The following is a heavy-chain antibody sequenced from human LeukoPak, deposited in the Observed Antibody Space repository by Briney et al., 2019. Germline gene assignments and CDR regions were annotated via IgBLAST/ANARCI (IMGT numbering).Heavy chain of an antibody. Sequence: GSLRLSCAASGFTFSSYGMHWVRQAPGKGLEWVAFIRYDGSNKYYADSVKGRFTISRDNSKNTLYLQMNSLRPEDTAVYYYAKDSKRWKTYYYEAGSYYFDYWGQGTRVTVSS. CDR3: AKDSKRWKTYYYEAGSYYFDY. D-gene: IGHD3-10*01. J-gene: IGHJ4*02. CDR1: GFTFSSYG. CDR2: IRYDGSNK. V-gene: IGHV3-30*02.